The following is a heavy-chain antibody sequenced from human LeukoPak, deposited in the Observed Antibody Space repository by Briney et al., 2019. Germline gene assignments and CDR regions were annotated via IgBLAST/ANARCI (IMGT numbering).Heavy chain of an antibody. Sequence: PSETLSLTCTVSGGSISSYYWSWIRQPAGKGLEWIGRIYTSGSTNYNPSLKSRVTMSVDTSKNQFSLKLSSVTAADTAVYYCARDFQSTVYFDWLSNPRYYNWFDPWGQGTLVTVSS. V-gene: IGHV4-4*07. J-gene: IGHJ5*02. CDR1: GGSISSYY. D-gene: IGHD3-9*01. CDR2: IYTSGST. CDR3: ARDFQSTVYFDWLSNPRYYNWFDP.